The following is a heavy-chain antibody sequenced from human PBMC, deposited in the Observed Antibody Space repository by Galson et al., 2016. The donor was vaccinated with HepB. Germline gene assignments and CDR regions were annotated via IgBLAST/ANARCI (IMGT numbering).Heavy chain of an antibody. D-gene: IGHD6-6*01. CDR2: ISGYNGNT. CDR3: ARGEHSSLLDY. CDR1: GYTFSSYG. V-gene: IGHV1-18*01. Sequence: SCKASGYTFSSYGISWVRLAPGQGLEWMGWISGYNGNTNYAQKLQGRVTMTTDTSTSTAYMELRSLRSDDTAVYYCARGEHSSLLDYWGQGTLVTVSS. J-gene: IGHJ4*02.